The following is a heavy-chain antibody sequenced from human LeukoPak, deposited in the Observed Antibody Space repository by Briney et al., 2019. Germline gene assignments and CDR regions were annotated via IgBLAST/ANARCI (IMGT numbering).Heavy chain of an antibody. CDR1: GGSISSYY. D-gene: IGHD2-2*02. V-gene: IGHV4-4*09. CDR3: ARESSTSCYRD. J-gene: IGHJ4*02. Sequence: SETLSLTCTVSGGSISSYYWSWIRQPPGKGLEWIGYIYTSESTNYNPSLKSRVTISVDTSKNQFSLKLSSVTAADTAVYYCARESSTSCYRDWGQGTLVTVSS. CDR2: IYTSEST.